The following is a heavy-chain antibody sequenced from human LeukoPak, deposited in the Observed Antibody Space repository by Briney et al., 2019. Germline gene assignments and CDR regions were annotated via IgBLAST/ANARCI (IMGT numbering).Heavy chain of an antibody. CDR1: GGSISSYY. CDR2: IYYSGST. J-gene: IGHJ6*02. D-gene: IGHD3-22*01. V-gene: IGHV4-59*08. CDR3: ASSYYDSSGYYYRFGYGMDV. Sequence: PSETLSLTCTVSGGSISSYYWSWIRQPPGKGLEWIGYIYYSGSTNYNPPLKSRVTISVDTSKNQFSLKLSSVTAADTAVYYCASSYYDSSGYYYRFGYGMDVWGQGTTVTVSS.